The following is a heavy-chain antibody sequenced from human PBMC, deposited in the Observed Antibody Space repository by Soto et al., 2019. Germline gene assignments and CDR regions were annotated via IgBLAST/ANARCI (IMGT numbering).Heavy chain of an antibody. CDR2: IYYSGST. CDR1: GGSISSYY. V-gene: IGHV4-59*01. J-gene: IGHJ5*02. CDR3: ARVPSDLEWLLPTTGWLAP. D-gene: IGHD3-3*01. Sequence: SETCSLTCTVSGGSISSYYWSWIRQPPGKGLEWIGYIYYSGSTNYNPSLKSRVTISVDTSKNQFSLKLSSVTAADTAVYYCARVPSDLEWLLPTTGWLAPWGQGTLVTVSS.